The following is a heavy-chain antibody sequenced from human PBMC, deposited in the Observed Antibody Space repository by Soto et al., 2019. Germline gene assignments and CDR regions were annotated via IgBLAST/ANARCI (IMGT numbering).Heavy chain of an antibody. Sequence: ASVKVSCKASGYTFTGYYMHWVRQAPGQGLEWMGWINPNSGGTNYAQKFQGWVTMTRDTSISTAYMELSRLRSDDTAVYYCARARGAATFYYYYGMDVWGQGTTVTVSS. D-gene: IGHD1-26*01. J-gene: IGHJ6*02. V-gene: IGHV1-2*04. CDR2: INPNSGGT. CDR1: GYTFTGYY. CDR3: ARARGAATFYYYYGMDV.